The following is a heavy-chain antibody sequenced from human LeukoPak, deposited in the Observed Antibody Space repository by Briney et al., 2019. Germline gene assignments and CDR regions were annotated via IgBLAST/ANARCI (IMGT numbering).Heavy chain of an antibody. CDR3: ANFWSGQYYFDY. V-gene: IGHV3-21*01. D-gene: IGHD3-3*01. J-gene: IGHJ4*02. CDR2: ISSSSSYI. CDR1: GFTFSSYS. Sequence: GGSLRLSCAASGFTFSSYSMNWVRQAPGKGLEWVSSISSSSSYIYYADSVKGRFTISRDNAKNSLYLQMNSLRAEDTAVYYCANFWSGQYYFDYWGQGTLVTVSS.